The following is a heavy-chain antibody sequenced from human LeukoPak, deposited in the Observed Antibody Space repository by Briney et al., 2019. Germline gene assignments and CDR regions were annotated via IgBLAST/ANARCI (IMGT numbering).Heavy chain of an antibody. V-gene: IGHV1-69*01. CDR1: GGTFSSYA. J-gene: IGHJ4*02. CDR3: ARSYYDILGALDY. Sequence: SVKVSCKASGGTFSSYAISWVRQAPGQGLEWMGGIIPIFGTANYSQKLQVRVTITEDESTSTAYMELSSLRSEDTAVYYCARSYYDILGALDYWGQGTLVTVSS. CDR2: IIPIFGTA. D-gene: IGHD3-9*01.